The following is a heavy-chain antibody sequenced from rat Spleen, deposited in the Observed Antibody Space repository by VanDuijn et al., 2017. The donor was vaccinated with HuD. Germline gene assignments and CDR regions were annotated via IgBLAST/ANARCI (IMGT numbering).Heavy chain of an antibody. J-gene: IGHJ3*01. Sequence: EVQLVESGGGLVQPGRSLKLSCAASGFAFSDYNMAWVRQAPKKGLEWVATISYDGSSTYYRDSVKGRFTISRDNAKSTLYLQMDSLRSEDTATYYCASLAYWGQGTLVTVSS. CDR1: GFAFSDYN. CDR2: ISYDGSST. V-gene: IGHV5-7*01. CDR3: ASLAY.